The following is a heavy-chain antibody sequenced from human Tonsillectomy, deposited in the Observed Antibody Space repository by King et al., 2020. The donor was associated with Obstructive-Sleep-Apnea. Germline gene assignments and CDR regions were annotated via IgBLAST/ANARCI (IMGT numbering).Heavy chain of an antibody. CDR3: ATALAAAAPFDS. CDR2: ISIRSGYI. Sequence: VQLVESGGGLVKPGGSLRLSCAASGFTFSSYNMNWVRQAPGKGLEWVSSISIRSGYIYYTDSVKGRFSISRENAKISLYLQMNSLRVEDSAVYYCATALAAAAPFDSWGQGTLVTVSS. V-gene: IGHV3-21*06. D-gene: IGHD6-13*01. CDR1: GFTFSSYN. J-gene: IGHJ4*02.